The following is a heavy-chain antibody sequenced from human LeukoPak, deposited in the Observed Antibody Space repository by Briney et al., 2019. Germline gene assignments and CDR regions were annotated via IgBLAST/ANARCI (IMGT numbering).Heavy chain of an antibody. CDR3: AKGHGDHIPAEYLQH. V-gene: IGHV3-23*01. D-gene: IGHD4-17*01. J-gene: IGHJ1*01. CDR1: GFTFSNYA. CDR2: IGGNTGRT. Sequence: PGGSLRLSCAASGFTFSNYAMNWVRQAPGKGLECFSAIGGNTGRTYYADAVRGRFTISRDYSQNTLSLQMSSLRAEDTAVYYCAKGHGDHIPAEYLQHWGQGTLVTVSS.